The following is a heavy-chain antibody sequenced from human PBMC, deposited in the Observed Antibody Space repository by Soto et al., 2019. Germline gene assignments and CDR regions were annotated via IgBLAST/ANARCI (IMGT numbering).Heavy chain of an antibody. Sequence: SVKVSCKASGGTFSSYAISWVRQAPGQGLEWMGGIIPIFGTANYAQKFQGRVTITADESTSTAYMELSSLRSEDTAVYYCASDKSPDPYTAMVSYDYWGQGTLVTVSS. CDR1: GGTFSSYA. J-gene: IGHJ4*02. D-gene: IGHD5-18*01. V-gene: IGHV1-69*13. CDR3: ASDKSPDPYTAMVSYDY. CDR2: IIPIFGTA.